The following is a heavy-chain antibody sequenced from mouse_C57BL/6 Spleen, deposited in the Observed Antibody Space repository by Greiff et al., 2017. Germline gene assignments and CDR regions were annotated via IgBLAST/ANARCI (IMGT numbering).Heavy chain of an antibody. CDR3: ARGYEEAMDY. D-gene: IGHD2-12*01. Sequence: EVKLEESGPGLVKPSQSLSLTCSVTGYSITSGYYWNWIRQFPGNKLEWMGYISYDGSNNYNPSLKNRISITRDTSKNQFFLKLNSVTTEDTATYYCARGYEEAMDYWGQGTSVTVSS. V-gene: IGHV3-6*01. CDR1: GYSITSGYY. J-gene: IGHJ4*01. CDR2: ISYDGSN.